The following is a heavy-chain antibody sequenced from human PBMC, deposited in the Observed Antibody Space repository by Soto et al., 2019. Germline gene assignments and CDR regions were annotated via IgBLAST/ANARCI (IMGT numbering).Heavy chain of an antibody. D-gene: IGHD3-22*01. CDR3: ARGDYYYDSSGYYPVAFDI. CDR1: GGSVSSGIYY. CDR2: IYNSGST. V-gene: IGHV4-61*01. Sequence: QVQLQASGPGLVKPSETLSLTCPVSGGSVSSGIYYWSWLRQPPGKGLEWIGYIYNSGSTNYSPSLKSRVTIAADTSKNQFSLKLRSVHAADTAVYYCARGDYYYDSSGYYPVAFDIWGQGTMVTVSS. J-gene: IGHJ3*02.